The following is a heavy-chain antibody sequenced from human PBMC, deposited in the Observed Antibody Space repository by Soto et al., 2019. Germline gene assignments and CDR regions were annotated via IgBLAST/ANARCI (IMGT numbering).Heavy chain of an antibody. Sequence: QLQLQESGSGLVKPSQTLSLTCAVSGGSISSGGYSWSWIRQPPGKGLEWVGYIYHSGSTYYNPSLKIRVTIAVDRSKIQFSLKLSSVTAAYTGVYCCARDGDGCSGGSCYNRGGQGTMVAVSP. CDR1: GGSISSGGYS. V-gene: IGHV4-30-2*01. J-gene: IGHJ4*02. CDR2: IYHSGST. CDR3: ARDGDGCSGGSCYNR. D-gene: IGHD2-15*01.